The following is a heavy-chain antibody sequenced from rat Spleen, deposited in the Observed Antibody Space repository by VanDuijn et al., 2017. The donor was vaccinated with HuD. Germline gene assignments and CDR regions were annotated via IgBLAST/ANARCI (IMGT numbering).Heavy chain of an antibody. CDR2: ISPTGGST. Sequence: EVQLVESGGGLVQPGSPLKLSCAASGFTFSNNWLNWIRQAPGKGLEWVASISPTGGSTYYRDSVKGRFTISRDNTKSTLYLQMDSLRSEDTATYYCAAHGPRISRFAYWGQGSLVTVSS. D-gene: IGHD2-7*01. CDR3: AAHGPRISRFAY. V-gene: IGHV5-19*01. CDR1: GFTFSNNW. J-gene: IGHJ3*01.